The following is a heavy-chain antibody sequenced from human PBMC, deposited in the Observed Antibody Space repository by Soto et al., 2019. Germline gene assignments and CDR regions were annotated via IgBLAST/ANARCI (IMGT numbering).Heavy chain of an antibody. J-gene: IGHJ3*02. V-gene: IGHV4-39*01. CDR1: GAPISISSYY. Sequence: SETLSLTCTVSGAPISISSYYWGWIRQPPGKGLEWIGSIYYSGSTYYNPSLKSRVTISVDTSKNQFSLKLSSVTAADTAVYYCARHSYCSGGSCYHGIAFDIWGQGTMVTVSS. CDR2: IYYSGST. CDR3: ARHSYCSGGSCYHGIAFDI. D-gene: IGHD2-15*01.